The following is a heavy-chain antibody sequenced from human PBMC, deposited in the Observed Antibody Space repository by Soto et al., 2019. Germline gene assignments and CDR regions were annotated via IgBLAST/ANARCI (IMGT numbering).Heavy chain of an antibody. Sequence: SETLSLTCTVSGGSISSYYWSWIRQPPGKGLEWIGYIYYSGSTNYNPSLKSRVTISVDTSKNQFSLKLSSVTAADTAVYYCARDYGDYGLGAFDIWGQGTMVTVS. CDR3: ARDYGDYGLGAFDI. CDR1: GGSISSYY. V-gene: IGHV4-59*01. D-gene: IGHD4-17*01. J-gene: IGHJ3*02. CDR2: IYYSGST.